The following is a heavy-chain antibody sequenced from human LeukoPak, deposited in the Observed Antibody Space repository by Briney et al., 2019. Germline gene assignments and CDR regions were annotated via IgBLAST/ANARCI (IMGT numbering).Heavy chain of an antibody. J-gene: IGHJ6*02. CDR1: GYTFTSYD. CDR3: ARGPRYYDFWSGYSRLYYYYGMDV. Sequence: ASVKVSCKASGYTFTSYDINWVRQATGQGLEWMGWMNPNSGNTGYAQRFQGRVTMTRNTSISTAYMELSSVRSEDTAVYYCARGPRYYDFWSGYSRLYYYYGMDVWGQGTTVTVSS. D-gene: IGHD3-3*01. CDR2: MNPNSGNT. V-gene: IGHV1-8*01.